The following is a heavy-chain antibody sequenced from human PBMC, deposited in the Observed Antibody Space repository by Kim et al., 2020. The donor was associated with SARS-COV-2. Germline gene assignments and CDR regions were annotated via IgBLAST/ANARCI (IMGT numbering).Heavy chain of an antibody. D-gene: IGHD3-10*01. CDR2: INDHGEDT. V-gene: IGHV3-23*01. J-gene: IGHJ4*02. CDR3: AVAGGSSFGHFQFDH. CDR1: GFPFKSLP. Sequence: GGSLRLSCAASGFPFKSLPMTWVRQAPGKGLEWVSHINDHGEDTYYADSVRGRFTISKDSSKNTLYLQMDSLRVEDTAVYYCAVAGGSSFGHFQFDHWGQGALVTVSS.